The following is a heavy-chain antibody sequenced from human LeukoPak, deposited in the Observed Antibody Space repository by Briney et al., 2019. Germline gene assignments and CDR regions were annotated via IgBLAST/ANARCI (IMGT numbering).Heavy chain of an antibody. CDR1: GGSFRSST. J-gene: IGHJ5*02. V-gene: IGHV1-69*05. CDR3: ARGQLHVALSSGSLKWLDP. Sequence: GASVTVSCTASGGSFRSSTFAWVRQAPGGGLEWMGGIIPIFGTANYALEFQGRATITTDESTSTVYMELSSLRSEDTAMYYGARGQLHVALSSGSLKWLDPWGQGGLVSVRS. CDR2: IIPIFGTA. D-gene: IGHD3-3*01.